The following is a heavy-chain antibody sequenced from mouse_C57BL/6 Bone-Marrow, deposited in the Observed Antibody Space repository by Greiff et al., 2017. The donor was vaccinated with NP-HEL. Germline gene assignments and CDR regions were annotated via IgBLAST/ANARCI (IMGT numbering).Heavy chain of an antibody. CDR3: ARGDYDLYYFDY. CDR1: GYTFTDYN. V-gene: IGHV1-18*01. J-gene: IGHJ2*01. Sequence: SGPELVKPGASVKIPCKASGYTFTDYNMDWVKQSHGKSLEWIGDINPNNGGTIYNQKFKGKATLTVDKSSSTAYMELRSLTSEDTAVYYCARGDYDLYYFDYWGQGTTLTVSS. CDR2: INPNNGGT. D-gene: IGHD2-4*01.